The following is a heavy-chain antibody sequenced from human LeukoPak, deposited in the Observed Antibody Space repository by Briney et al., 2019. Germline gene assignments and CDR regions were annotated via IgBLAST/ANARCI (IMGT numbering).Heavy chain of an antibody. CDR2: ISGGGSST. J-gene: IGHJ6*04. V-gene: IGHV3-23*01. CDR3: AKEAYCSATSCYEDG. CDR1: GFPFSIYT. Sequence: PGGSLRLSCAASGFPFSIYTMSWVRQAPGKGLEWVSAISGGGSSTYYPDSVKGRFTISKDNSKNTLYLQMNSLRAGDTAIYYCAKEAYCSATSCYEDGWGKGTTVTVSS. D-gene: IGHD2-2*01.